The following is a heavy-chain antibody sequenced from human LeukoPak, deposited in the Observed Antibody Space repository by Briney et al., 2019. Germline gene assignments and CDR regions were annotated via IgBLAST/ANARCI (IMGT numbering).Heavy chain of an antibody. CDR2: IKSKTDGGTT. D-gene: IGHD3-9*01. V-gene: IGHV3-15*01. Sequence: GGSLRLSCAASGFTFRNAWMSWVRQAPGKGLEWVGRIKSKTDGGTTDYAAPVKGRFTISRDDSKNTLYLQMISLKTEDTAVYYCTTDQYFDWYDYWGQGTLVTVSS. CDR3: TTDQYFDWYDY. J-gene: IGHJ4*02. CDR1: GFTFRNAW.